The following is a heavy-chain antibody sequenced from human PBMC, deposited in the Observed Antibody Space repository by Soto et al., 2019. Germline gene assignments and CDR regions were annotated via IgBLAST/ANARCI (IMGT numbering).Heavy chain of an antibody. CDR3: ARGPVDYYGSAYYYYMDA. CDR1: GYTFSSYD. Sequence: ASVKVSCKASGYTFSSYDINWVRQATGQGLEWMGWMNPNSGNTGYAQKFQGRVTMTRNTSISTAYMELSSLRSEDTAVYYCARGPVDYYGSAYYYYMDAWGKGPTVTVSS. CDR2: MNPNSGNT. J-gene: IGHJ6*03. V-gene: IGHV1-8*01. D-gene: IGHD3-10*01.